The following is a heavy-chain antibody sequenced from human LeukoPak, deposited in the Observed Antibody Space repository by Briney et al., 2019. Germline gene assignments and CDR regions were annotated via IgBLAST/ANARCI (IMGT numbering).Heavy chain of an antibody. Sequence: GGSLRLSCAASGFTLSSYSMNWVRQAPGKGLEWVSSISSSSSYIYYAGSVKGRFTISRDNAKNSLYLQMNSLRAEDTAVYYCARGGVDTAMVSDYWGQGTLVTVSS. CDR1: GFTLSSYS. D-gene: IGHD5-18*01. CDR3: ARGGVDTAMVSDY. J-gene: IGHJ4*02. CDR2: ISSSSSYI. V-gene: IGHV3-21*01.